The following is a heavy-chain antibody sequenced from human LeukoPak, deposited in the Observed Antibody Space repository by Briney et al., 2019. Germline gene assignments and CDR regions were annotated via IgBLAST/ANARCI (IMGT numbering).Heavy chain of an antibody. CDR3: TRRTNRDGYNLPDWYFDL. D-gene: IGHD5-24*01. J-gene: IGHJ2*01. Sequence: PGGSLRLSCAASGFTFSSYSMNWVRQASGKGLEWVGRIRSKANSYATAYAASVKGRFTISRDDSKNTAYLQTNSLKTEDTAVYYCTRRTNRDGYNLPDWYFDLWGRGTLVTVSS. V-gene: IGHV3-73*01. CDR2: IRSKANSYAT. CDR1: GFTFSSYS.